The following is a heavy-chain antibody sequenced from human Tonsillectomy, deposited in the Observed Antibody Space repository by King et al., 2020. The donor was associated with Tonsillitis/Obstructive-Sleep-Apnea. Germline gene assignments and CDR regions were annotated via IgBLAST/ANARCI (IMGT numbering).Heavy chain of an antibody. J-gene: IGHJ6*03. CDR3: ARYGLTGVPMGHSYYYYMDV. Sequence: VQLVESGAEVKKPGESLRISCKGSGYSFTSYWISWVRQMPGKGLEWMGRIDPSDSYTNYSPSFQGHVTISADKSISTAYPQWSSLKASDTAMYYCARYGLTGVPMGHSYYYYMDVWGKGTTVTVSS. CDR1: GYSFTSYW. CDR2: IDPSDSYT. D-gene: IGHD7-27*01. V-gene: IGHV5-10-1*01.